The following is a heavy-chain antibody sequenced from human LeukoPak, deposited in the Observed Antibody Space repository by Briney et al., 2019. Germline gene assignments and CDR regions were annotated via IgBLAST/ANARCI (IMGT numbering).Heavy chain of an antibody. CDR3: ARGWYEVP. CDR2: INHSGST. V-gene: IGHV4-34*01. CDR1: GGSFSGYY. J-gene: IGHJ5*02. Sequence: SETLSLTCAVYGGSFSGYYWSWIRQPPGKGLEWIGEINHSGSTNYNPSLESRVTISVDTSKNQFSLKLSSVTAADTAVYYCARGWYEVPWGQGTLVTVSS. D-gene: IGHD1-20*01.